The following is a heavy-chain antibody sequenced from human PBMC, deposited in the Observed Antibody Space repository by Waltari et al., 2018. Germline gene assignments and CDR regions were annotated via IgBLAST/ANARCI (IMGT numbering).Heavy chain of an antibody. CDR1: GYSVARYW. D-gene: IGHD5-18*01. CDR2: IYPGDSNT. CDR3: ARQNIHSYGYGYFDF. J-gene: IGHJ4*02. Sequence: EVQLEQSGAEVKKPGESLKISCNGSGYSVARYWIGWGRQMPGKGLEWMGVIYPGDSNTKYSLSFQGQVTISADTSISTAYLQWSSLKASDTAIYFCARQNIHSYGYGYFDFWGQGTLVTVSS. V-gene: IGHV5-51*01.